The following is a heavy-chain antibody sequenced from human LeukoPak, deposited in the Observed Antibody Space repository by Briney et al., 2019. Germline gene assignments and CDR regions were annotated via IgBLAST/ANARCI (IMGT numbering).Heavy chain of an antibody. Sequence: QSGGSLRLSCAASGFTVSSNYMSWVRQAPGKGLEWVSVIYSGGSTYYADSVKGRFTISRDNSKNTLYLQMNSLRAEDTAVYYCARDYDSSGYYSNTIDYWGQGTLVTVSS. CDR3: ARDYDSSGYYSNTIDY. CDR1: GFTVSSNY. CDR2: IYSGGST. V-gene: IGHV3-66*01. J-gene: IGHJ4*02. D-gene: IGHD3-22*01.